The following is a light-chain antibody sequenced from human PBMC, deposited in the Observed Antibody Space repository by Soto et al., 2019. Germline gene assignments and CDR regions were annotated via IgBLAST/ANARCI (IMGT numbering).Light chain of an antibody. Sequence: DNQLTQSPSSISASVGDRVTITCRASQAVNSWLAWFQQKPGMAPKLVIYDVSSLQSGVPSRFSGSGSGTEFTLTISSLQPEDFASYYCQQINTHPISFGQGTRLEI. CDR3: QQINTHPIS. CDR2: DVS. J-gene: IGKJ5*01. CDR1: QAVNSW. V-gene: IGKV1-12*01.